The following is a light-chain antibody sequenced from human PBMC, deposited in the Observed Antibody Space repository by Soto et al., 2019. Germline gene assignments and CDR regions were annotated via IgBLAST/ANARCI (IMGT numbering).Light chain of an antibody. CDR1: QGISSS. CDR2: GAS. V-gene: IGKV1-9*01. CDR3: QQLNSYPPT. J-gene: IGKJ2*01. Sequence: DIQLTQSPSFLSASVGDRDTVTCRASQGISSSLAWYQQKPGKAPKLLIYGASTLQSGVPSRFSGSGSGTEFTLTISSLQPEDFATYYCQQLNSYPPTFGQGTKLGIK.